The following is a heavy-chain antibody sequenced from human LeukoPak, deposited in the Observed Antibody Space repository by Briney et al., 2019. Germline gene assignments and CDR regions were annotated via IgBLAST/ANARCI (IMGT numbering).Heavy chain of an antibody. CDR3: ARRLGYCSSTSCYYHYYGMDV. CDR1: GYSFTSYW. J-gene: IGHJ6*02. CDR2: IYPGDSDT. V-gene: IGHV5-51*01. D-gene: IGHD2-2*01. Sequence: GESLKISCKGSGYSFTSYWIGWVRQMPGKGLEWMGIIYPGDSDTRYSPSFQGQVTISADKSISTAYLQWSSLKASDTAMYYCARRLGYCSSTSCYYHYYGMDVWGRGTTVTVSS.